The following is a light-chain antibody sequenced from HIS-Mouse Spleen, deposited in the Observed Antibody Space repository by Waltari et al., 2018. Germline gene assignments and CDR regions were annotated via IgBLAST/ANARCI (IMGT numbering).Light chain of an antibody. CDR2: DDS. V-gene: IGLV3-21*02. CDR1: NIGSKS. CDR3: QVWDSSSDHRV. J-gene: IGLJ3*02. Sequence: SYVLTQPPPVSVAPGQTARITCGGNNIGSKSVHWYQQKPGQAPVLVVYDDSDRPSGSPGRCSGSNSGNTATLTISRVEAGDEADYYCQVWDSSSDHRVFGGGTKLTVL.